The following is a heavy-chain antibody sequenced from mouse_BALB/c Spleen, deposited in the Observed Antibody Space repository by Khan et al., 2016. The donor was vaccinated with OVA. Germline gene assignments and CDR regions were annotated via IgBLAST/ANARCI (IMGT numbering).Heavy chain of an antibody. V-gene: IGHV5-9-3*01. D-gene: IGHD1-1*01. J-gene: IGHJ3*01. CDR2: ISSGGDNI. CDR1: GFTFSTYA. Sequence: EVELVESGGDLVKPGGSLKLSCSASGFTFSTYAMSWVRQTPEKRLEWVATISSGGDNIYYPDSVKGRFTISRHNAKNTLYLHMSSLRSEATAMFYCSRHDYGPFAYWGQGTLVTVSA. CDR3: SRHDYGPFAY.